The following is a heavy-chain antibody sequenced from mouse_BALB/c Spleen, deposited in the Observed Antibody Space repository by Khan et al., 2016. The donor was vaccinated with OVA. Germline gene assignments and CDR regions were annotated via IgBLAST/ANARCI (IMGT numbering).Heavy chain of an antibody. J-gene: IGHJ3*01. V-gene: IGHV1S137*01. CDR3: ARGSGNSRFAY. Sequence: QVRLQQSGAELVRPGVLVKISCKGSGYTFTDFAMHWVKQSHAKSLEWIGVISTYYGDADYNQKFKGKATMTVDKSSSTAYMELARLTSEDSAIYYCARGSGNSRFAYWGQGTLVTVSA. CDR2: ISTYYGDA. D-gene: IGHD1-3*01. CDR1: GYTFTDFA.